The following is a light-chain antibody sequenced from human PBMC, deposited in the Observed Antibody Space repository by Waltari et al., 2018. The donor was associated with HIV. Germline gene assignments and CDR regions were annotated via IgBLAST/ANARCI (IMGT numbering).Light chain of an antibody. Sequence: DIQMTQSPSSLSASVGDRVTITCRASQNIRSNLNWYQQRPGKAPKLLIYATSSLQNGVPPRFSGSGSGTDFTLTINSLQPEDFATYHCQQSYSSPRTLGQGTKVEIK. V-gene: IGKV1-39*01. CDR1: QNIRSN. J-gene: IGKJ1*01. CDR2: ATS. CDR3: QQSYSSPRT.